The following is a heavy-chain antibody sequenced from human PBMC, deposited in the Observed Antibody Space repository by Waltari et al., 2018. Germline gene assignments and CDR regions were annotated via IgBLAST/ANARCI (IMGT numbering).Heavy chain of an antibody. Sequence: EVHLLESGGGLVQPGGSLRLSCAASGFTFSSYATKWVRQAPGKGREWVSGISGGGESTYYADSVKGRFTISRDNSKNTLFLQMNSLRAEDTAVYYCATGFDRYYGYLRGYRTDYWGQGTLVTVSS. CDR1: GFTFSSYA. J-gene: IGHJ4*01. V-gene: IGHV3-23*01. D-gene: IGHD3-3*01. CDR3: ATGFDRYYGYLRGYRTDY. CDR2: ISGGGEST.